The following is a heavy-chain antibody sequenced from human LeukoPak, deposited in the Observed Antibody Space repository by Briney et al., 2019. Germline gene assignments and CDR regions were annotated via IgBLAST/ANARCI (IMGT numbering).Heavy chain of an antibody. J-gene: IGHJ4*02. CDR2: IYHTGST. CDR1: GGSISDYY. D-gene: IGHD7-27*01. V-gene: IGHV4-59*01. CDR3: ASRKLGNDY. Sequence: SETLSLTCTVSGGSISDYYWSWIRQSPGKGLEWIGYIYHTGSTSYSPSLKSRVTISADTSQNQFSLKLSSATAADTAVYYCASRKLGNDYWGQGTLVTVSS.